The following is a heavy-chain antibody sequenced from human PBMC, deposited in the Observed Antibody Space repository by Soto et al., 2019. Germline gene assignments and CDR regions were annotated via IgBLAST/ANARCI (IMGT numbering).Heavy chain of an antibody. V-gene: IGHV3-30-3*01. CDR3: PREGHGDWFDP. Sequence: GGSLRLSCAASGFTFSAYAMHWVRQAPGKGLEWVATISDDGTNKYYADSVKGRFTISRDNSKETLYLQMNSLRAEDTAVYYCPREGHGDWFDPWGQGTLVTVSS. D-gene: IGHD3-10*01. CDR1: GFTFSAYA. CDR2: ISDDGTNK. J-gene: IGHJ5*02.